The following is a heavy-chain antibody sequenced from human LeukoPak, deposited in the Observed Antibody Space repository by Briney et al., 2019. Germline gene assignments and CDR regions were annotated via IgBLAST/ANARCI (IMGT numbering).Heavy chain of an antibody. CDR3: VKDLRKNAVADSDAFDI. CDR1: GFTFSSYG. D-gene: IGHD6-19*01. Sequence: PGGSLRLSCAASGFTFSSYGMHWVRQAPGKGLEWVAVISYDGSNKYYADSVKGRFTISRDNSKNTLYLQMNSLRAEDTAVYYCVKDLRKNAVADSDAFDIWGQGTMVTVSS. CDR2: ISYDGSNK. J-gene: IGHJ3*02. V-gene: IGHV3-30*18.